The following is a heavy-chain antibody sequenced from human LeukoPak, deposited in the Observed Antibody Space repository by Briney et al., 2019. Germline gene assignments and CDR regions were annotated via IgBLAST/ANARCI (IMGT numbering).Heavy chain of an antibody. CDR2: IRYDGSNK. D-gene: IGHD1-14*01. V-gene: IGHV3-30*02. CDR3: AKDETYNGSLNWFDP. Sequence: GGSLRLSCAASGFTFSSYGMHWVRQAPGKGLEWVAFIRYDGSNKYYADSVKGRFTISRDNSKNTLYLQMNSLRAEDTAVYYCAKDETYNGSLNWFDPWGQGTLVTVSS. J-gene: IGHJ5*02. CDR1: GFTFSSYG.